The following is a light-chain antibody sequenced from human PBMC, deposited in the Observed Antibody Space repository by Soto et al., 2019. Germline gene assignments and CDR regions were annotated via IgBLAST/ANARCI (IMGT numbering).Light chain of an antibody. CDR3: SSYAGSNNFRV. V-gene: IGLV2-8*01. CDR2: EVT. J-gene: IGLJ3*02. CDR1: SSDVGGYNY. Sequence: QSVLTQPPSASGSPGQSVTISCTGTSSDVGGYNYVSWYQQHPVKAPILLIYEVTKRPSGVPDRFSGSKSGNTASLTVSGLQAEDEADYYCSSYAGSNNFRVFGGGTKVTVL.